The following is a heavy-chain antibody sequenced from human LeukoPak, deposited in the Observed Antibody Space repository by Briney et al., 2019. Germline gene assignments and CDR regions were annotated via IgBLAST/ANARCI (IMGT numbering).Heavy chain of an antibody. CDR3: ARKSLQGWNSDY. V-gene: IGHV3-48*01. CDR2: ISSSGSNI. Sequence: GGSLRLSCAASGFTFSSHSMKWVRQAPGKGLEWVSYISSSGSNIYYADSVKGRFTISRDNAKNSLYLQMNSLRAEDTAVYYCARKSLQGWNSDYWREGILVTVSS. D-gene: IGHD1-7*01. CDR1: GFTFSSHS. J-gene: IGHJ4*02.